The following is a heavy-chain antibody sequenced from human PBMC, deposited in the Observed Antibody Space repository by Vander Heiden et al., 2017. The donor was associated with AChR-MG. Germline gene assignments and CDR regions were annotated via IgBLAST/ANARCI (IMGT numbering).Heavy chain of an antibody. J-gene: IGHJ5*02. CDR1: GGSFSGYY. CDR3: ARGRGFDP. CDR2: INHSGST. Sequence: QVQLQQWGAGLLKPSETLSLTCAVYGGSFSGYYWSWIRQPPGKGLEWIGEINHSGSTNYNPSIKSRVTISVDTSKNQFSLKMSSVTAADTAVYYCARGRGFDPWGQGTLVTVSS. V-gene: IGHV4-34*01.